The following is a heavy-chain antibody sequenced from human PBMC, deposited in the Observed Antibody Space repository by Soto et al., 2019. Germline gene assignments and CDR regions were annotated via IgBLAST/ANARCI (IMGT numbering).Heavy chain of an antibody. V-gene: IGHV3-30*18. J-gene: IGHJ4*02. D-gene: IGHD3-9*01. Sequence: PGGSLRLSCAASGFTFSSYGMHWVRQAPGKGLEWVAVISYDGSNKYYADSVKGRFTISRDNSKNTLYLQMNSLRAEDTAVYYCAKDHDILFYYFDYWGQGTLVTVSS. CDR2: ISYDGSNK. CDR1: GFTFSSYG. CDR3: AKDHDILFYYFDY.